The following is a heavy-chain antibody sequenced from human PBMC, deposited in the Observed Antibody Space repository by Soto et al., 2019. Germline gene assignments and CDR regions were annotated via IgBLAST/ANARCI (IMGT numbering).Heavy chain of an antibody. CDR1: GGSFSGYY. D-gene: IGHD2-15*01. CDR2: INHSGST. Sequence: SETLSLTCAVYGGSFSGYYWSWIRQPPGKGLEWIGEINHSGSTNYNPSLKSRVTISVDTSKNQFSLKLSSVTAADTAVYYCARDIVVVVAARLRYKLNWFDPWGQGTLVTVS. J-gene: IGHJ5*02. V-gene: IGHV4-34*01. CDR3: ARDIVVVVAARLRYKLNWFDP.